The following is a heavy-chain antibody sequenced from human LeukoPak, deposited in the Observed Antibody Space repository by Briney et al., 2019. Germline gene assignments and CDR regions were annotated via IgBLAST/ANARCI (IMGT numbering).Heavy chain of an antibody. CDR2: IYPADSET. D-gene: IGHD3-22*01. J-gene: IGHJ6*02. CDR1: GYAFASYW. V-gene: IGHV5-51*01. Sequence: GESLKISCRVSGYAFASYWIGWVRQVPGKGLEWMGIIYPADSETKSSPSFQGQVTFSADKSINTAYLQWSSLKASDTAMYYCARVDSSGYYYYYYGMDVWGQGTTVTVSS. CDR3: ARVDSSGYYYYYYGMDV.